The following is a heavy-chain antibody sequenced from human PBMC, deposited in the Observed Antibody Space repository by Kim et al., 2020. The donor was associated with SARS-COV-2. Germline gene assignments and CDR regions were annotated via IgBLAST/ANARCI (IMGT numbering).Heavy chain of an antibody. D-gene: IGHD2-21*02. CDR1: GFIFSDYP. J-gene: IGHJ4*02. V-gene: IGHV3-23*01. CDR3: ARLKEGPLESFDY. Sequence: GGSLRLSCAASGFIFSDYPMTWVRQAPGKGLEWISSIGANSGTTYYTDSVRGRFSISKDSSGDVLYLQMNLLRGEDTAVYYCARLKEGPLESFDYWGQGALVTVS. CDR2: IGANSGTT.